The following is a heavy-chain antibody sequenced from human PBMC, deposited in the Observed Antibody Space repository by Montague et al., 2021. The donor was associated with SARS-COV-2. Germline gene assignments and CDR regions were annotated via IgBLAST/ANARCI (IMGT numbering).Heavy chain of an antibody. J-gene: IGHJ6*02. V-gene: IGHV6-1*01. CDR2: TCCRSKWYN. CDR3: TSGREGNYNVMDV. D-gene: IGHD1-1*01. CDR1: GDSVSSNSAT. Sequence: CAISGDSVSSNSATWNWVRQSPSRGLEWLGRTCCRSKWYNDYAVSVRGRVTINPDTSKNQFSLQLNSVTPEDTAIYYCTSGREGNYNVMDVWGQGTTVTVSS.